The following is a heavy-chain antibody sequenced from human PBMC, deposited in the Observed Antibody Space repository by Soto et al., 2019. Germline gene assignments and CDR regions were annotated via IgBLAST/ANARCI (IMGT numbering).Heavy chain of an antibody. Sequence: EVQLLESGGGLVQPGGSLRLSCTASGFTFSNYAMSWVRQAPGKGMEWVSTISGSGDSTNYADSVKGQFAISRDNSNNMLYVQMDSLRVEDTAVYYCAKEILRGYCSGGICYGYFAYWGQGTLVTVSS. J-gene: IGHJ4*02. D-gene: IGHD2-15*01. CDR1: GFTFSNYA. CDR2: ISGSGDST. CDR3: AKEILRGYCSGGICYGYFAY. V-gene: IGHV3-23*01.